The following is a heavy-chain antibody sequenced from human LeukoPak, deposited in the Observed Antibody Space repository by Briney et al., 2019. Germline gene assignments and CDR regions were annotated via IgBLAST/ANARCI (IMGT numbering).Heavy chain of an antibody. D-gene: IGHD6-19*01. CDR2: ISDSWRST. CDR1: GLTYNSYA. Sequence: GGPLRLSCAASGLTYNSYAMPGLRQAPGKGRAGVSSISDSWRSTHYADSVKGRFHISRDNSRDTLYLQMDSLGGEGPGVYYCGKQMAGSGWTRGMDLWREGTTVSV. V-gene: IGHV3-23*01. J-gene: IGHJ6*02. CDR3: GKQMAGSGWTRGMDL.